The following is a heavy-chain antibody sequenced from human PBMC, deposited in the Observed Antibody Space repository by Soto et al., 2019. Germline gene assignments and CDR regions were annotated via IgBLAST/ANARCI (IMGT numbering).Heavy chain of an antibody. Sequence: QVQLQESGPGLVKPSETLSLTCTVSGGSISSYYWSWIRQPAGKGREWIGRIYTSGSTNYNPSLKSRVTMSVDTSKNQFSLKLSSVTAADTAVYYCARGPVPAAIFWFDPWGQGTLVTVSS. CDR3: ARGPVPAAIFWFDP. J-gene: IGHJ5*02. CDR1: GGSISSYY. CDR2: IYTSGST. V-gene: IGHV4-4*07. D-gene: IGHD2-2*02.